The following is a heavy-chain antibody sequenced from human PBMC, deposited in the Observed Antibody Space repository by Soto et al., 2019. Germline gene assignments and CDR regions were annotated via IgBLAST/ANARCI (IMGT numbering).Heavy chain of an antibody. D-gene: IGHD4-4*01. CDR2: IYYSGST. CDR1: VDSMSSYY. Sequence: PSETLSLTCTVSVDSMSSYYWSWIRQPPGKGLEWIGYIYYSGSTTYNPSLRSRVTMSVDTSKNKFSLRLSYVTAADTAVYYCARAKSHYQTFDHWGQGSQVTVSS. CDR3: ARAKSHYQTFDH. V-gene: IGHV4-59*01. J-gene: IGHJ4*02.